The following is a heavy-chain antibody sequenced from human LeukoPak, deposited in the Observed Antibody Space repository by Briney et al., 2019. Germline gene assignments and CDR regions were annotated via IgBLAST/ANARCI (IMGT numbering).Heavy chain of an antibody. J-gene: IGHJ4*02. CDR3: ARDSRYYDILTGYYLIPLDY. Sequence: SETLSLTCTVSGGSVSSGSYYWGWIRQPPGKGLEWIGNIYYSGSTYYNPSLKSRVTISLDTSKNQFSLELSSVTAANTAVYYCARDSRYYDILTGYYLIPLDYWGQGTLVTVSS. V-gene: IGHV4-39*07. D-gene: IGHD3-9*01. CDR2: IYYSGST. CDR1: GGSVSSGSYY.